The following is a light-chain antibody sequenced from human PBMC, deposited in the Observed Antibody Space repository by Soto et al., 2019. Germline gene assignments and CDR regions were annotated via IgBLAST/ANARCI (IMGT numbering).Light chain of an antibody. CDR3: QQYGDSPLT. CDR1: QNVYINS. Sequence: EVVLTQSPGTLSLSPDERATLSCRASQNVYINSLAWYQQRPGQTPRLLIYGASTRAAAIPDRFSGSGSGADFALSIDGLEPEDFAIYYRQQYGDSPLTFGPGTRVD. V-gene: IGKV3-20*01. J-gene: IGKJ3*01. CDR2: GAS.